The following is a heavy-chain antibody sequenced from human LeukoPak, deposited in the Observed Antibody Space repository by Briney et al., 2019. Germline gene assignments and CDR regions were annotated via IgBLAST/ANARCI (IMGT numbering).Heavy chain of an antibody. CDR2: IISILGIA. V-gene: IGHV1-69*04. Sequence: GASVTVSFKASGGTFIIYPISGVRQARGQRVDGMGSIISILGIANYAQKFQGRVTITADDSTSTAYMELSSLRSEDTAVYYCARDHIGLRGVIILPENWFDPWGQGTLVTVSS. CDR1: GGTFIIYP. CDR3: ARDHIGLRGVIILPENWFDP. J-gene: IGHJ5*02. D-gene: IGHD3-10*01.